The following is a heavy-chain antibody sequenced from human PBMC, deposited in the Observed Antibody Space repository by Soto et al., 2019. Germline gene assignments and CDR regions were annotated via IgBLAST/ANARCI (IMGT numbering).Heavy chain of an antibody. CDR2: ISDSGST. CDR3: ASVVVFIPAALGGRFDT. J-gene: IGHJ5*02. CDR1: GGSVSSSSYY. Sequence: QVQLQESGPGLVKPSETLSLTCTVSGGSVSSSSYYWSWIRQPPGKGLEWIGFISDSGSTNYNPSLKRRVTLSVDTPKNHFSLERSSVTAADTALYFCASVVVFIPAALGGRFDTWGQGTLVTVSS. D-gene: IGHD2-2*01. V-gene: IGHV4-61*03.